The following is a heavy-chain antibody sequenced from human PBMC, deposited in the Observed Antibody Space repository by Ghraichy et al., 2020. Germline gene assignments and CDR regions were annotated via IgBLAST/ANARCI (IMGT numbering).Heavy chain of an antibody. CDR2: IYYSGST. Sequence: SETLYLTCTVSGGSISSSSYYWGWIRQPPGKGLEWIGSIYYSGSTYYNPSLKSRVTISVDTSKNQFSLKLSSVTAADTAVYYCARATHCSSTSCPSYYDILTHAPRVPDAFDIWGQGTMVTVSS. J-gene: IGHJ3*02. V-gene: IGHV4-39*01. CDR3: ARATHCSSTSCPSYYDILTHAPRVPDAFDI. CDR1: GGSISSSSYY. D-gene: IGHD2-2*01.